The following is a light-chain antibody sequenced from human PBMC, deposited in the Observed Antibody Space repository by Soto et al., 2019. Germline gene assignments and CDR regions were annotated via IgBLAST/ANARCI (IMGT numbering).Light chain of an antibody. CDR3: SLYTTTSTRWV. CDR2: EVS. CDR1: SSDIGYYNY. Sequence: QSALAQPASVSGSPGQSITISCSGTSSDIGYYNYVSWYQQHPGKAPKLVLYEVSNRPSGISNRFSGSKSGNTASLTISGLQAEDEADYYCSLYTTTSTRWVFGGGTKVTVL. J-gene: IGLJ3*02. V-gene: IGLV2-14*01.